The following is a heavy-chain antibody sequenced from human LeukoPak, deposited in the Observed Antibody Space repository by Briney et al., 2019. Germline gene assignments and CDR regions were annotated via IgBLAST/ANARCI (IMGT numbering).Heavy chain of an antibody. V-gene: IGHV3-33*03. CDR2: IWYDGSNK. D-gene: IGHD2-15*01. Sequence: GGSLRLSCAASGFTFSSYGMHWVRQAPGKGLEWVAVIWYDGSNKYYADSVKGRFTISRDNAKNSVFLQMNSLRAEDTAFYYCGNQCSGGICPENWGRGTLVTVSS. CDR1: GFTFSSYG. J-gene: IGHJ4*02. CDR3: GNQCSGGICPEN.